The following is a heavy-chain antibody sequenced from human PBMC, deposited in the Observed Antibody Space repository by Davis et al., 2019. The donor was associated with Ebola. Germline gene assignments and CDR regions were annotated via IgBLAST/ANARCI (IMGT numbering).Heavy chain of an antibody. Sequence: PGGSLRLSCAASGFTFSSYSMNWVRQAPGKGLEWVSSISSSSSYIYYADSVKGRFTISRDNAKNSLYLQMNSLRAEDTAVYYCARGVMDDWFLGWFDPWGQGTLVTVSS. CDR3: ARGVMDDWFLGWFDP. J-gene: IGHJ5*02. D-gene: IGHD3-9*01. CDR1: GFTFSSYS. CDR2: ISSSSSYI. V-gene: IGHV3-21*01.